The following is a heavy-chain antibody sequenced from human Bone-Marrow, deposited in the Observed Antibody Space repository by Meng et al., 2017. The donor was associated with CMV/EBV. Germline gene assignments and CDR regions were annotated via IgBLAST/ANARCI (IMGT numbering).Heavy chain of an antibody. J-gene: IGHJ4*02. CDR3: ARGGVTYYYDSSYFSY. D-gene: IGHD3-22*01. Sequence: ASEKVSCKASGGTFSSYTISWVRQAPGQGLEWMGWINPNSGGTNYAQKFQGRVTMTRDTSISTAYMELSRLRSDDTAVYYCARGGVTYYYDSSYFSYWGQGTLVTVSS. CDR1: GGTFSSYT. CDR2: INPNSGGT. V-gene: IGHV1-2*02.